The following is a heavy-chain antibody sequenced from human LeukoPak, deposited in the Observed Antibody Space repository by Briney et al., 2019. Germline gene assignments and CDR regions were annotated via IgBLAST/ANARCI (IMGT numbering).Heavy chain of an antibody. CDR2: TYYRSKWYN. D-gene: IGHD6-19*01. V-gene: IGHV6-1*01. J-gene: IGHJ4*02. Sequence: SLTLSLTCAVSGDSVSSKSGAWNWIRQSPSRGLEWLGRTYYRSKWYNDYAESMEGRMTISQDTSKNQYSLHLNSVTPDDTAVYYCARDLGTTGWHTFDYWGQGTLVTVSS. CDR1: GDSVSSKSGA. CDR3: ARDLGTTGWHTFDY.